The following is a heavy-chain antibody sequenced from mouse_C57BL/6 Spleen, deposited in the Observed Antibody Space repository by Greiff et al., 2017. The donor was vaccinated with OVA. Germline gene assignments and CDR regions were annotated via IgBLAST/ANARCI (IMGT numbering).Heavy chain of an antibody. CDR2: INPYNGGT. V-gene: IGHV1-19*01. CDR3: ARAGGRWYFDV. Sequence: VQLQQSGPVLVKPGASVKMSCKASGYTFTDYYMNWVKQSHGKSLEWIGVINPYNGGTSYNQKFKGKATLTVDKSSSTAYMELNSLTSEYSAVYYCARAGGRWYFDVWGTGTTVTGSS. J-gene: IGHJ1*03. D-gene: IGHD3-3*01. CDR1: GYTFTDYY.